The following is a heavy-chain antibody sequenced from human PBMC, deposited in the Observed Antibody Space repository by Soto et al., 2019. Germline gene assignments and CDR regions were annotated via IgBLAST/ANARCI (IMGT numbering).Heavy chain of an antibody. CDR3: ARVPTGKYGVWNY. J-gene: IGHJ4*02. V-gene: IGHV3-74*01. CDR2: INPGGSIT. D-gene: IGHD2-8*01. Sequence: EEQLVESGGGLVQPGGSLRLSCAASGFTFSSYWMHGVRQAPGKGLVWVSRINPGGSITAYADSAKGRFTISRDNAKNTLYLQMNTLRGDDTAVYYCARVPTGKYGVWNYWGQGTLVTVSS. CDR1: GFTFSSYW.